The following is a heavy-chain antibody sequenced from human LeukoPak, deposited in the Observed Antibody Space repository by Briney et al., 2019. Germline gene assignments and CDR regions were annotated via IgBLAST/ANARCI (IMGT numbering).Heavy chain of an antibody. Sequence: MTSQTLSLTCTVSGGSISSGGYYWSWIRQHPGKGLEWFGYIYYSGSTYYNPSLKSRVTISVDTSKNQFSLKLSSVTAADTAVYYCARETPTKIAVAGPDAFDIWGQGTMVTVSS. D-gene: IGHD6-19*01. CDR3: ARETPTKIAVAGPDAFDI. CDR2: IYYSGST. CDR1: GGSISSGGYY. V-gene: IGHV4-31*03. J-gene: IGHJ3*02.